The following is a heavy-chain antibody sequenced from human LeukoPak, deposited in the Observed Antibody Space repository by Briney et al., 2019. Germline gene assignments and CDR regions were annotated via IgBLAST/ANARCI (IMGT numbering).Heavy chain of an antibody. CDR2: ISWNSGSI. V-gene: IGHV3-9*01. D-gene: IGHD3-22*01. CDR3: ARDARKVGITMIVVGFDY. CDR1: GFTFDDYA. J-gene: IGHJ4*02. Sequence: GGSLRLSCAASGFTFDDYAMHWVRQAPGKGLEWVSGISWNSGSIGYADSVKGRFTISRDNTKNSLYLQMNSLRAEDTAVYYCARDARKVGITMIVVGFDYWGQGTLVTVSS.